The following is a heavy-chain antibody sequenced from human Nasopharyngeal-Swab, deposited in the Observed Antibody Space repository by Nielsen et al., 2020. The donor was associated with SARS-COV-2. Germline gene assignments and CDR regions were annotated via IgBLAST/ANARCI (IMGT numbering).Heavy chain of an antibody. J-gene: IGHJ3*02. CDR1: GFTFDDYA. CDR2: ISWNSGSI. Sequence: GGSLRLSCAASGFTFDDYAMHWVRQAPGKGLEWVSGISWNSGSIGYADSVKGRFTISRDNAKNSLYLQMNSLRAEDTALYYCAKDIGWWYPLGYFFDAFDIWGQGTMVTVSS. V-gene: IGHV3-9*01. D-gene: IGHD2-15*01. CDR3: AKDIGWWYPLGYFFDAFDI.